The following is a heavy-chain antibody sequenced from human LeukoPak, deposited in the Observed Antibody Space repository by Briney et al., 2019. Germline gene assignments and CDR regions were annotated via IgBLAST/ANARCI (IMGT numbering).Heavy chain of an antibody. CDR1: GFTFSSYA. CDR2: ISGSGGST. Sequence: GGSLRLSCAASGFTFSSYAMSWVRQAPGKGLEWVSAISGSGGSTYYADSVKGRFTISRDNSKNTLYLQMNSLRAEDTAVYYCARDRDSSGWYPPNYFDYWGQGTLVSVSS. CDR3: ARDRDSSGWYPPNYFDY. D-gene: IGHD6-19*01. V-gene: IGHV3-23*01. J-gene: IGHJ4*02.